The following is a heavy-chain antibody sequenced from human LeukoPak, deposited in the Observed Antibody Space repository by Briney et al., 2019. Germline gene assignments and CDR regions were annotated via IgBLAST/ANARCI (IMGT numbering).Heavy chain of an antibody. CDR3: AKDFRGYSYGPGSGFDY. CDR2: ITGSGGST. V-gene: IGHV3-23*01. D-gene: IGHD5-18*01. CDR1: GFTFSNYD. J-gene: IGHJ4*02. Sequence: GGSLRLSCAASGFTFSNYDMTWVRQAPGKGLEWVASITGSGGSTYYADSVKGRFTISRDNSKNTLYLQMNSLRAEDTAVYYCAKDFRGYSYGPGSGFDYWGQGTLVTVSS.